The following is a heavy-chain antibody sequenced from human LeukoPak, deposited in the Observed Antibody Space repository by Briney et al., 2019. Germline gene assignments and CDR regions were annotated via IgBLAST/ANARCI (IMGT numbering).Heavy chain of an antibody. D-gene: IGHD5-12*01. CDR2: IYPGDSDT. J-gene: IGHJ4*02. CDR1: CCSFTSYW. V-gene: IGHV5-51*01. Sequence: GAALKISFKGSCCSFTSYWIGWVRQMPGKGLEWMGIIYPGDSDTRYSPSFQGQVTISADKSITTAYLQWSSLKASDTAMYYCARLEGYSGYDYVFLDYWGQGTLVTVSS. CDR3: ARLEGYSGYDYVFLDY.